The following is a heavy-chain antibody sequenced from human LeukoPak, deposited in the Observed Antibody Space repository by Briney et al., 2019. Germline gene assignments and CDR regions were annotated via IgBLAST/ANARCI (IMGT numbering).Heavy chain of an antibody. CDR1: GYRFTSYW. Sequence: GESTKISCKGSGYRFTSYWIGWVRQMPGKGLEWMGIIYPGDSDTRYSPSFQGQVTISADKSISTAYLQWNSLKASDTAMYYCARQPNYYDTRGYLSHAFDIWGQGTMVTVSS. V-gene: IGHV5-51*01. D-gene: IGHD3-22*01. CDR3: ARQPNYYDTRGYLSHAFDI. J-gene: IGHJ3*02. CDR2: IYPGDSDT.